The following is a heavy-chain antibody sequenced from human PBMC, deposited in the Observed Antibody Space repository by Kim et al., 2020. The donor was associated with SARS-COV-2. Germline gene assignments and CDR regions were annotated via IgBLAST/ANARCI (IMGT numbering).Heavy chain of an antibody. CDR3: ARDFLGASSVYYYYGMDF. CDR1: GYTFGTFY. J-gene: IGHJ6*02. D-gene: IGHD1-26*01. CDR2: INPSDGST. Sequence: ASVKVSCKASGYTFGTFYIHWVRQAPGRGLEWMGMINPSDGSTNHAQKFQGRVTMTRDISTDTVHMELNSLTSDDTAGYFCARDFLGASSVYYYYGMDFWGQGTTVTVSS. V-gene: IGHV1-46*01.